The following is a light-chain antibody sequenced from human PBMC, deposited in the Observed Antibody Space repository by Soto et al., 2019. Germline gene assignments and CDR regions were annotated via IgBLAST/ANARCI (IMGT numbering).Light chain of an antibody. CDR3: HQYGSSPRT. V-gene: IGKV3-20*01. Sequence: EIVLTQSPGTLSLSPGERATLSCRASQSVSSSYLACYQQKPGQAPRLLIYGVSNRATGIPDRFSGSGSGTDFTLTISRLEPEDFAVYYCHQYGSSPRTFGQGTKVDI. J-gene: IGKJ1*01. CDR2: GVS. CDR1: QSVSSSY.